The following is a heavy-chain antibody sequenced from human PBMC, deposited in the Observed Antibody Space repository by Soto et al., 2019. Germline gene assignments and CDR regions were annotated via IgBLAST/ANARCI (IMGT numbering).Heavy chain of an antibody. CDR2: INPNSGGT. CDR1: GYTFTGYY. CDR3: ARVKSTVVTFDY. V-gene: IGHV1-2*02. J-gene: IGHJ4*02. D-gene: IGHD2-15*01. Sequence: ASVKVSCKASGYTFTGYYMHWVRQAPGQGLEWMGWINPNSGGTNYAQKFQGRVTMTRDTSISTAYMELSRLRSDDTAVYYCARVKSTVVTFDYWGQGTLVTVSS.